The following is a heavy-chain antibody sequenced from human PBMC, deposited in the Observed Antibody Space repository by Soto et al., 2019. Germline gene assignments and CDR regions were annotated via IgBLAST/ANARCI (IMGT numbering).Heavy chain of an antibody. CDR2: ISSSSSYI. CDR1: GFTFSSYS. CDR3: ARDAVSPYYYDSSGYYYLDY. Sequence: GGSLRLSCASSGFTFSSYSMNWVRQAPGKGLEWVSSISSSSSYIYYADSVKGRFTVSRDNAKNSLYLQMNSLRAEDTAVYYCARDAVSPYYYDSSGYYYLDYWGQGTLVTVSS. V-gene: IGHV3-21*01. D-gene: IGHD3-22*01. J-gene: IGHJ4*02.